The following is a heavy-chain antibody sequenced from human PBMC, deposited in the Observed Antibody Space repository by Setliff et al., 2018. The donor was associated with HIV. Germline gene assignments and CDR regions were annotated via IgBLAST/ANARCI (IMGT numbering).Heavy chain of an antibody. CDR1: GDSVSGYY. CDR2: IYTSGNTNYNPST. Sequence: SETLSLTCAVSGDSVSGYYWSWIRQPPGKGLEWIGSIYTSGNTNYNPSTNYNPSLKSRITISLETSRNQFSLRVTSVTATDTAVYYCTRQSPVAGSGAFDIWGQGTMVTVSS. D-gene: IGHD6-19*01. V-gene: IGHV4-4*08. J-gene: IGHJ3*02. CDR3: TRQSPVAGSGAFDI.